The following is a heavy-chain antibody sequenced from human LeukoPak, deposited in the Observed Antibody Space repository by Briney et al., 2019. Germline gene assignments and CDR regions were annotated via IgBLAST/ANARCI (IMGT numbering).Heavy chain of an antibody. CDR3: ARIVEAAVGYFDY. Sequence: RPGGSLRLSCAASGFTFDDYGMSWVRQAPGKGLEWVSGINWNGGSTGYADSVKGRFTISRDNAKNSLYLQMNSLRAEDTAVYYCARIVEAAVGYFDYWGQGSLVIVSS. J-gene: IGHJ4*02. CDR2: INWNGGST. D-gene: IGHD6-13*01. V-gene: IGHV3-20*04. CDR1: GFTFDDYG.